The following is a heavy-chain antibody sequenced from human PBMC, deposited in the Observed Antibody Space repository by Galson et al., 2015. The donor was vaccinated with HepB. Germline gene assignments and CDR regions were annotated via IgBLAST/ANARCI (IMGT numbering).Heavy chain of an antibody. V-gene: IGHV1-2*06. D-gene: IGHD6-19*01. CDR1: GYTFTDYY. Sequence: SVKVSCKASGYTFTDYYLHWARQAPGQGLEWMGRINPNNGATNYAQEFQGRVDMTRDTSISTAYMELSRLRSDDTAVYYCARDKWYSSGWFPYWGQGTLVTVSS. CDR2: INPNNGAT. J-gene: IGHJ4*02. CDR3: ARDKWYSSGWFPY.